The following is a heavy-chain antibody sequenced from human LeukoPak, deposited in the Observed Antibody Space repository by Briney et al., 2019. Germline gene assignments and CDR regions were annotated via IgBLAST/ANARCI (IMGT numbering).Heavy chain of an antibody. J-gene: IGHJ4*02. D-gene: IGHD1-26*01. CDR1: GGSISSYY. CDR2: VFYSGST. Sequence: SETLSLTCTVSGGSISSYYWSWIRQPPGRGLEWIGYVFYSGSTSYNPSLKSRVTVSVDTSKNQFSLKLSSVTAADTAVYYCAREGAGAHYFDYWGQGTLVTVSS. V-gene: IGHV4-59*01. CDR3: AREGAGAHYFDY.